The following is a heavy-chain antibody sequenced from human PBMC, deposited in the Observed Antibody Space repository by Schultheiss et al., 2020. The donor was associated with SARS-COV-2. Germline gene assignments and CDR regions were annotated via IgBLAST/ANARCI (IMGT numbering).Heavy chain of an antibody. CDR3: ARDSAFEAHLSYYYGMDV. D-gene: IGHD3-10*01. CDR1: GGSISSYY. J-gene: IGHJ6*02. Sequence: SETLSLTCTVSGGSISSYYWSWIRQPPGKGLEWIGYIYYSGSTNYNPSLKSRVTISVDTSKNQFSLKLSSVTAADTAVYYCARDSAFEAHLSYYYGMDVWGQGTTVTVSS. V-gene: IGHV4-59*01. CDR2: IYYSGST.